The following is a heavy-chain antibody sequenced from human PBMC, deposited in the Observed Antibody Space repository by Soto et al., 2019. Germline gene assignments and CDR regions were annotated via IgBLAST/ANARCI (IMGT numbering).Heavy chain of an antibody. CDR2: ISWNSGSI. CDR1: GFTFDDYA. J-gene: IGHJ3*02. CDR3: ASQYSGYDYAFDI. D-gene: IGHD5-12*01. Sequence: DVQLVESGGGLVQPGRSLRLSCAASGFTFDDYAMHWVRQAPGKGLEWVSGISWNSGSIGYADSVKGRFTISRDNAKNSLYLQMNSLRAEDTALYYCASQYSGYDYAFDIWGQGTMVTVSS. V-gene: IGHV3-9*01.